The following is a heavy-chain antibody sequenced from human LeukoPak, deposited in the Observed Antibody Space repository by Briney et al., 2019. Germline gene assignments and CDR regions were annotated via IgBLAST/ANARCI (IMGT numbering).Heavy chain of an antibody. Sequence: GGSLRLSCAASGFIFNYYSMNWVXQAPGXXLEWVSYISSSSSSIYYADSVKGRFTISRDNAKNSLYLQMNSLRDEDTAVYYCTKESVTYLDYWGQGTLVTVSS. V-gene: IGHV3-48*02. CDR3: TKESVTYLDY. CDR2: ISSSSSSI. CDR1: GFIFNYYS. J-gene: IGHJ4*02. D-gene: IGHD2-21*02.